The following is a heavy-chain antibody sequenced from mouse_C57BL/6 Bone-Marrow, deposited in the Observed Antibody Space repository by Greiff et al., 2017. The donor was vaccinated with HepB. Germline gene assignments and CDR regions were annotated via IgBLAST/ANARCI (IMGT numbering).Heavy chain of an antibody. D-gene: IGHD2-12*01. V-gene: IGHV2-2*01. J-gene: IGHJ4*01. CDR2: IWSGGST. Sequence: QVQLQQSGPGLVQPSQCLSITCTVSGFSFTSYGVHWVRQSPGKGLEWLGVIWSGGSTDYNAAFISRLSISKDNSKSQVFFKMNSLQADDTAIYYCAAAYYRGYYARDYWGQGTSVTVSA. CDR3: AAAYYRGYYARDY. CDR1: GFSFTSYG.